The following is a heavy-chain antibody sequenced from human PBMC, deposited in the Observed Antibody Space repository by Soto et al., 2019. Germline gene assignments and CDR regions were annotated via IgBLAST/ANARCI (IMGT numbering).Heavy chain of an antibody. CDR3: ARVVRGYCSGGSCYGGSYYYYMDV. J-gene: IGHJ6*03. CDR2: IGTAGDT. D-gene: IGHD2-15*01. Sequence: EVQLVESGGGLVQPGGSLRLSCAASGFTFSSYDMHWVRQATGKGLEWVSAIGTAGDTYYPGSVKGRFTSSRENAKNSVHLQTTSLRAGDTAVYYCARVVRGYCSGGSCYGGSYYYYMDVWGTGTTVTVSS. V-gene: IGHV3-13*01. CDR1: GFTFSSYD.